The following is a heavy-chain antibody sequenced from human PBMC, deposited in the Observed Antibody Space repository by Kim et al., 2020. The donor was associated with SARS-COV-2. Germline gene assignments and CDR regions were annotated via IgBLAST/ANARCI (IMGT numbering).Heavy chain of an antibody. CDR2: ISWNSGSI. D-gene: IGHD3-10*01. Sequence: GGSLRLSCAASGFTFDDYAMHWVRQAPGKGLEWVSGISWNSGSIGYADSVKGRFTISRDNAKNSLYLQMNSLRAEDTALYYCAKNSRGRITKYWYFDLWG. V-gene: IGHV3-9*01. J-gene: IGHJ2*01. CDR1: GFTFDDYA. CDR3: AKNSRGRITKYWYFDL.